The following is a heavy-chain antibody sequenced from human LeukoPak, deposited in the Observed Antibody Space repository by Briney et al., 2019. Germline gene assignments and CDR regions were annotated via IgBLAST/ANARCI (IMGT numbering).Heavy chain of an antibody. D-gene: IGHD2-2*01. CDR2: MYNSGST. J-gene: IGHJ4*02. Sequence: SEILSLTCDVSGYSISSGHYWGWIRQSPGKGLEWIASMYNSGSTYFKSSLKSRVTISLDTPKNQFSLTLNSVTAADTAVYYCARHVYGRHQLQAYHFDYWGQGILVTVSS. CDR1: GYSISSGHY. V-gene: IGHV4-38-2*01. CDR3: ARHVYGRHQLQAYHFDY.